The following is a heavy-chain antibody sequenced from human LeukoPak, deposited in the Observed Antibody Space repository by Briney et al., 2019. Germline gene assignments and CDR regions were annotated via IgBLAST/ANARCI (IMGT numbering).Heavy chain of an antibody. V-gene: IGHV3-74*01. D-gene: IGHD3-22*01. CDR3: ARRPGGYYDSNGILEYFDY. J-gene: IGHJ4*02. CDR1: GFTFSSYW. Sequence: GGSLRLSCAASGFTFSSYWMHWVRQAPGKGLVWVSRLNSDGSSTVYADSVKGRFTISRDNAENKLYLQMNSLRAEDTAVYYCARRPGGYYDSNGILEYFDYWGQGILVTVSS. CDR2: LNSDGSST.